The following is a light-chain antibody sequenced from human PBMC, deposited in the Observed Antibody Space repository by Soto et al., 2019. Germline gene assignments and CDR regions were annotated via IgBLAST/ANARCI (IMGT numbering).Light chain of an antibody. V-gene: IGKV3-15*01. CDR3: QQYHNSLS. J-gene: IGKJ1*01. Sequence: IALTQSPATVSVSPGDRVTLSCWASQNIYSNLGWYQQKPGQAPRLIIYRASARPTGIPARFSGSGSDTEFTLTISSLQSEDFSSYHRQQYHNSLSFGRGTKVEIK. CDR1: QNIYSN. CDR2: RAS.